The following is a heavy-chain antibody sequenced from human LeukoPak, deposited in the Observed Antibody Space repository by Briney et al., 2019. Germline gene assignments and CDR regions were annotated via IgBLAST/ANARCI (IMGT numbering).Heavy chain of an antibody. V-gene: IGHV4-4*02. D-gene: IGHD4-17*01. CDR2: IYHSGST. J-gene: IGHJ4*02. CDR3: ATRTDYGDYKVDDY. Sequence: SETLSLTCAVSGGSISSSNWWSWDRQPPGKGLEWIGEIYHSGSTNCNPSLKSRVTISVDKSKDQFSLKLSSVTAADTAVYYCATRTDYGDYKVDDYWGQGTLVTVSS. CDR1: GGSISSSNW.